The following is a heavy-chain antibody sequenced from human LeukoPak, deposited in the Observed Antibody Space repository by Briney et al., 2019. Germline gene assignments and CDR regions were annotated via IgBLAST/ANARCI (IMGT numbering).Heavy chain of an antibody. CDR2: ISYDGSTK. J-gene: IGHJ4*02. CDR1: GFTFSSYA. Sequence: GGSLRLSCAASGFTFSSYAMHWVRQAPGKGLEWVAIISYDGSTKYYADSVKGRFTISRGNSKNTLYLQMNSLRAEDTAVYYCARDWSRTGYDFWSGYFGYWGQGTLVTVSS. D-gene: IGHD3-3*01. CDR3: ARDWSRTGYDFWSGYFGY. V-gene: IGHV3-30-3*01.